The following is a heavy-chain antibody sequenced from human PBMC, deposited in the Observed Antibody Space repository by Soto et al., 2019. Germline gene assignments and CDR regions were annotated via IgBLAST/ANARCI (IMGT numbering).Heavy chain of an antibody. CDR1: GRSFSGYY. J-gene: IGHJ6*02. V-gene: IGHV4-34*01. CDR2: INHSGST. Sequence: SETLSLTCAVYGRSFSGYYWSWIRQPPGKGLEWIGEINHSGSTNYNPSLKSRVTISVDTSKNQSSLKLSSVTAADTAVYYCARAGVRIVGATIYYYYGMDVWGQGTTVTVSS. CDR3: ARAGVRIVGATIYYYYGMDV. D-gene: IGHD1-26*01.